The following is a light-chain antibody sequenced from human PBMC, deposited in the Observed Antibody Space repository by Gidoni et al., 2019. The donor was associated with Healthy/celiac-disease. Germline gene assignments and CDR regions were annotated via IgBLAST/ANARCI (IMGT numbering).Light chain of an antibody. CDR2: DAS. CDR1: QSVSSY. J-gene: IGKJ3*01. V-gene: IGKV3-11*01. CDR3: QQRSNWPRT. Sequence: EIVLTQSPATLSLSPGERATLSCRASQSVSSYLAWYQQKPGQAPRLLIYDASNRATGSPARFSGSGSGTDFTLTISSLEPEDFAVYYCQQRSNWPRTFGPGTIVEIK.